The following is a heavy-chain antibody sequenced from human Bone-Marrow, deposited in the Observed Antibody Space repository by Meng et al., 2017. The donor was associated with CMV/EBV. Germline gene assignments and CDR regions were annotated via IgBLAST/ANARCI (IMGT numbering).Heavy chain of an antibody. CDR2: IKSKADGGTI. Sequence: GESLKISCAASGIILNNVWMTWVRQTPGKGLEWVGRIKSKADGGTIDYAASVKGRFTISRDDSKNTLYLQMNSLKIEDTAVYYRTRRKDSWGSYRYTEAYYGMDVWGQGTTATVPS. V-gene: IGHV3-15*01. CDR1: GIILNNVW. CDR3: TRRKDSWGSYRYTEAYYGMDV. J-gene: IGHJ6*02. D-gene: IGHD3-16*02.